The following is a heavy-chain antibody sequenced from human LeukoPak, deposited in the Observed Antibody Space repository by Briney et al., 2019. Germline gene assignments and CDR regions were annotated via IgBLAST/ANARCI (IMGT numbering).Heavy chain of an antibody. Sequence: SETLSLTCTVSGGSISSGSYYWSWIRQPAGKGLEWIGRICTSGSTNYNPSLKSRVTISVDTSKNQFSLKLSSVTAADTAVYYCARDLIPVWFDPWGQGTLVTVSS. J-gene: IGHJ5*02. CDR2: ICTSGST. CDR3: ARDLIPVWFDP. D-gene: IGHD2-21*01. CDR1: GGSISSGSYY. V-gene: IGHV4-61*02.